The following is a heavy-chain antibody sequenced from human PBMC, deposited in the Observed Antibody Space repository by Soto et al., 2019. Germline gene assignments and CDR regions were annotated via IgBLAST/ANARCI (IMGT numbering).Heavy chain of an antibody. D-gene: IGHD2-8*02. J-gene: IGHJ4*02. CDR2: INHSGST. Sequence: QVQLQQWGAGLLKPSETLSLTCAVYGGSFSGYYWSWIRQPPGKGLEWIGEINHSGSTNYNPSLKSRVTISVDTSKNQFSLKLSSVTAADTAVYYCARGVPGYGWWWSQGTLVTVSS. V-gene: IGHV4-34*01. CDR3: ARGVPGYGWW. CDR1: GGSFSGYY.